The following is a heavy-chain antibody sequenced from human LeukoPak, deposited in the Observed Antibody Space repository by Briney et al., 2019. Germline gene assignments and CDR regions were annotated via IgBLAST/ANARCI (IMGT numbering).Heavy chain of an antibody. D-gene: IGHD3-10*01. CDR2: FYYSGSTT. V-gene: IGHV4-59*08. Sequence: PSETLSLTCSVCGRPITSHYWSWMRQSPEKGLEWIAYFYYSGSTTNYNPSLKSRVTISVYTSKNQFSLNLRSVTAADTTVYYCARLSSGSHDYWGRGTLVTVSS. CDR1: GRPITSHY. J-gene: IGHJ4*02. CDR3: ARLSSGSHDY.